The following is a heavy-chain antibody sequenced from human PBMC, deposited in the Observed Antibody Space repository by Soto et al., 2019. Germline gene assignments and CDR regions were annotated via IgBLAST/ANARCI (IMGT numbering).Heavy chain of an antibody. Sequence: GASVKVSCKASGYTFTGYYMHWVRQAPGQGLEWMGWINPNSGGTNYAQKFQGWVTMTRDTSISTAYMELSRLRSDDTAVYYCARETAVAGTDFDYWGQGTLVTVSS. V-gene: IGHV1-2*04. CDR2: INPNSGGT. J-gene: IGHJ4*02. D-gene: IGHD6-19*01. CDR3: ARETAVAGTDFDY. CDR1: GYTFTGYY.